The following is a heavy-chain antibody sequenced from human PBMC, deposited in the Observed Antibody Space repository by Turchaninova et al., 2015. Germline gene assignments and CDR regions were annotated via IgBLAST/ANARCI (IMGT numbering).Heavy chain of an antibody. V-gene: IGHV4-39*01. D-gene: IGHD1-1*01. CDR2: MYYSWST. CDR3: ARIFCCWNDRVDY. J-gene: IGHJ4*02. CDR1: GGSISSSRYY. Sequence: QLQLQESGPGLVKPSETLSLTCTVSGGSISSSRYYWGWIRQPPGQGLEWIGSMYYSWSTYYNPSLKSRVIISVDTSKIQFSLKWNSVTAAGTAVYYCARIFCCWNDRVDYWGQGTLVTVSS.